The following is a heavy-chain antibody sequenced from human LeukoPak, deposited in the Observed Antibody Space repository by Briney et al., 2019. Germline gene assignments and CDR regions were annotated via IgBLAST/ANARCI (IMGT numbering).Heavy chain of an antibody. D-gene: IGHD3-3*01. J-gene: IGHJ4*02. CDR1: GGSISSYY. CDR3: ASRSSIWSGYQDTLYYFDS. V-gene: IGHV4-59*01. Sequence: SETLSLTCTVSGGSISSYYWSWIRQAPGKGLEWIGYIHYSGSTHYNPSLKSRVTISVDTSKNQFSLKLSSVTAADTAVYYCASRSSIWSGYQDTLYYFDSWGQGTLVTVSS. CDR2: IHYSGST.